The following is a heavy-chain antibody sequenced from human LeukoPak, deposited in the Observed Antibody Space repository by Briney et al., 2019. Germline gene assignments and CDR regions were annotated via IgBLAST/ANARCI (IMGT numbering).Heavy chain of an antibody. CDR2: ISSSSSYI. D-gene: IGHD1-26*01. J-gene: IGHJ4*02. CDR1: GFTFSSYS. Sequence: KPGGSLRLSCAASGFTFSSYSMTWVRQAPGKGLEWVSSISSSSSYIYYADSVKGRFTISRDNAKNSLYLQMNSLRAEDTAVYYCARGPTWRLGGSYYSGDYYFDYWGQGTLVTVSS. V-gene: IGHV3-21*01. CDR3: ARGPTWRLGGSYYSGDYYFDY.